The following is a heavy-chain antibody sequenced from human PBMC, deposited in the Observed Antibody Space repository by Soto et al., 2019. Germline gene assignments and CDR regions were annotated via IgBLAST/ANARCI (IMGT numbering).Heavy chain of an antibody. D-gene: IGHD6-19*01. CDR3: ARSNSTQWTYSSGYVGMDV. J-gene: IGHJ6*02. CDR1: GGTFSSYA. V-gene: IGHV1-69*13. Sequence: RASVKVSCKASGGTFSSYAISWVRQAPGQGLEWMGGIIPIFGTANYAQKFQGRVTITADESTSTAYMELSSLRSEDTAVYYCARSNSTQWTYSSGYVGMDVWGQGTTVTVSS. CDR2: IIPIFGTA.